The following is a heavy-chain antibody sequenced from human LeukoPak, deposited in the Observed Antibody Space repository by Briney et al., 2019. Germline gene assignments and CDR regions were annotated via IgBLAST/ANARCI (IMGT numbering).Heavy chain of an antibody. CDR2: INHSGSA. J-gene: IGHJ4*02. V-gene: IGHV4-34*01. D-gene: IGHD6-13*01. CDR3: ARHCSSSSEDY. CDR1: GGSFSGYY. Sequence: SETLSLTCAVYGGSFSGYYWSWIRQPQGEVLEWIGEINHSGSANYNPSLKSRVTISVDTSKNQFSLKLSSVTAADTAVYYCARHCSSSSEDYWGQGTLVTVSS.